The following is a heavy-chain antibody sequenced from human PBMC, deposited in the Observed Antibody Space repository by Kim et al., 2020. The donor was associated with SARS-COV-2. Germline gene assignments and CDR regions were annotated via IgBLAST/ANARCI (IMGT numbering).Heavy chain of an antibody. J-gene: IGHJ4*02. CDR3: ARGPREYSSSPDY. Sequence: SETLSLTCAVYGGSFSGYYWSWIRQPPGKGLEWIGEINHSGSTNYNPSLKSRVTISVDTSKNQFSLKLSSVTAADTAVYYCARGPREYSSSPDYWGQGTLVTVSS. CDR1: GGSFSGYY. D-gene: IGHD6-6*01. V-gene: IGHV4-34*01. CDR2: INHSGST.